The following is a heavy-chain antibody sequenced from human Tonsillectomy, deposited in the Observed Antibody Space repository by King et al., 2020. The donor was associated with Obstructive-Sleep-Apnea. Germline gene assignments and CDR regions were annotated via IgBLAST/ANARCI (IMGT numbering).Heavy chain of an antibody. CDR3: ARDHNWAFDY. CDR2: IFTSRDFI. CDR1: GFDFGSYS. Sequence: VQLVGSGGGLVQPGGSLRLSCAGSGFDFGSYSFNWVRQTPGKGLEWISYIFTSRDFIFYADSVKGRFTVSRDSAKSLLFLQMDSLRAEDTGVYYCARDHNWAFDYWGQGILVTVSS. V-gene: IGHV3-48*01. D-gene: IGHD3-16*01. J-gene: IGHJ4*02.